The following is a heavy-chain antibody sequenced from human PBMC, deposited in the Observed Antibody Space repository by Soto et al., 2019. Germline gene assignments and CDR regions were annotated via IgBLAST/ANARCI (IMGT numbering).Heavy chain of an antibody. J-gene: IGHJ4*02. D-gene: IGHD3-10*01. V-gene: IGHV3-23*01. CDR3: AKERLGRGIDY. CDR1: GFTFSNYA. Sequence: EVLLLDSGVGLVQPGGSLRLSCAASGFTFSNYAMTWVRQAPGKGPEWISTVNNGGGGTYYADSVKGRFTISRDNSKNTLYLQVSSLRAEDTAVYYCAKERLGRGIDYWGQGILVTVSS. CDR2: VNNGGGGT.